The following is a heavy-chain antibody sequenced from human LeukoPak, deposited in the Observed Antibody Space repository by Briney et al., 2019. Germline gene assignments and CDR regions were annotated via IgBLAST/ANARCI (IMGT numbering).Heavy chain of an antibody. Sequence: GGSLRLSCAASGFTFDDYTMHWVRQAPGKGLEWVSLISWDGGSTYYADSVKGRFTISRDNSKNSLYLQMNSLRTEDTALYYCAKDGRGYSSSSGAYYSYYYMDVWGKGTTVTVSS. J-gene: IGHJ6*03. CDR2: ISWDGGST. V-gene: IGHV3-43*01. CDR1: GFTFDDYT. D-gene: IGHD6-6*01. CDR3: AKDGRGYSSSSGAYYSYYYMDV.